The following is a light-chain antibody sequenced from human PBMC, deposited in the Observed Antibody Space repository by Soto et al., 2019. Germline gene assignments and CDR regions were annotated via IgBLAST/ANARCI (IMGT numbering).Light chain of an antibody. V-gene: IGLV2-8*01. J-gene: IGLJ3*02. CDR3: NSYAGSGRVV. CDR1: SSDIGGYNY. CDR2: DVN. Sequence: QSALTQPPSASGSPGQSVTISCTGTSSDIGGYNYVSWYQHHPGKAPKLMIYDVNKRPSGVPDRFSGSKSGNKASLTVSGLQAEDEADYYCNSYAGSGRVVFGGGTKLTVL.